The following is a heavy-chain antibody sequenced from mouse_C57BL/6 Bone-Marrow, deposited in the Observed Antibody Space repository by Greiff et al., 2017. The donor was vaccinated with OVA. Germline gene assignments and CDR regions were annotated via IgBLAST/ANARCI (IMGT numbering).Heavy chain of an antibody. Sequence: QVQLQQSGAELARPGASVKLSCTASGYTFTSYGISWVKQRTGQGLEWIGEIYPRSGNTYYTEKFKGKATLTADKSSRTAYMELRSLTSEDSAVYYCAREEAYYASTGFACGGRGTVVTVTA. CDR3: AREEAYYASTGFAC. CDR2: IYPRSGNT. CDR1: GYTFTSYG. D-gene: IGHD2-10*01. J-gene: IGHJ3*01. V-gene: IGHV1-81*01.